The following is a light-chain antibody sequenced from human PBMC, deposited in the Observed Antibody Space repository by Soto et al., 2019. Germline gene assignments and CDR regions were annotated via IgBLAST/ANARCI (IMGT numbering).Light chain of an antibody. CDR3: QQYGRSPPSWT. CDR1: QSVSSTY. CDR2: DAS. J-gene: IGKJ1*01. Sequence: EIVLTQSPGTLSLSPGERATLSCRASQSVSSTYLAWYQQKPGQPPRLLIFDASNRATGITDRFSGSGSGTEFTLTISSLEPEDFAVYYCQQYGRSPPSWTFGQGTKVEIK. V-gene: IGKV3-20*01.